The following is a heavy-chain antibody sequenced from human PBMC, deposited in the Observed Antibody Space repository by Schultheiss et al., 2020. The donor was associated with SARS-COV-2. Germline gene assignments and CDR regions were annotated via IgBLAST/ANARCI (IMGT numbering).Heavy chain of an antibody. D-gene: IGHD5-24*01. V-gene: IGHV3-64*01. Sequence: GSLRLSCAASGFTFSSYAMHWVRQAPGKGLEYVSAISSNGGSTYYANSVKGRFTISRDNSKNTLYLQMGSLRAEDMAVYYCARDSPQMAFDYWGQGTLVTVSS. J-gene: IGHJ4*02. CDR2: ISSNGGST. CDR3: ARDSPQMAFDY. CDR1: GFTFSSYA.